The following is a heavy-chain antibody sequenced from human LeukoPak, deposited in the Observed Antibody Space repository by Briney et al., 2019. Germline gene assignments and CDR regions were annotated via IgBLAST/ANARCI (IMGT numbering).Heavy chain of an antibody. CDR3: ASAGGYSYGYDAFDI. CDR2: INPNSGGT. V-gene: IGHV1-2*02. CDR1: GYTFTGYY. D-gene: IGHD5-18*01. Sequence: ASVKVSCKASGYTFTGYYMHWVRQAPGQGLEWMGWINPNSGGTNYAQKFQGRVTMTRDTSTSTVYMELSSLRSEDTAVYYCASAGGYSYGYDAFDIWGQGTMVTVSS. J-gene: IGHJ3*02.